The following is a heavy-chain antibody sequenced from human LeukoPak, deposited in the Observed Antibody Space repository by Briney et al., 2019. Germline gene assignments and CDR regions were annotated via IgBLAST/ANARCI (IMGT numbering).Heavy chain of an antibody. D-gene: IGHD3-9*01. CDR3: ARSPHILTGENFDY. CDR2: IYRSGST. J-gene: IGHJ4*02. Sequence: SSGTLSLTCAVSGYSISSGYYWGWIRQSPGKGLEWIGSIYRSGSTIYNPSLKSRVTISVDTSKNQFSLKLSSVTAADTAVYYCARSPHILTGENFDYWGQGTLLTVSS. V-gene: IGHV4-38-2*01. CDR1: GYSISSGYY.